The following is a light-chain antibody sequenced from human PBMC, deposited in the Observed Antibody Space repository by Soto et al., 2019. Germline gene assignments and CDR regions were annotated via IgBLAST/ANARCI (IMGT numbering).Light chain of an antibody. CDR1: SGSVSTSYY. V-gene: IGLV8-61*01. CDR3: VLYMGSGISV. CDR2: STN. Sequence: QTVVTQEPSFSVSPGGTVTLTCGLSSGSVSTSYYPSWYQQTPGQAPRTLIYSTNTRSSGAPDRFSGSILGNKAALTITGAQADDESDYYCVLYMGSGISVFGGGTQLTVL. J-gene: IGLJ7*01.